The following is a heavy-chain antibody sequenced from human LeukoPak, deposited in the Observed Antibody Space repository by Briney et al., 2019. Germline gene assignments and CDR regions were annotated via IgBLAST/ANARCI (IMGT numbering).Heavy chain of an antibody. J-gene: IGHJ5*02. CDR1: GYTLTELS. D-gene: IGHD3-10*01. CDR3: ATAMYYYGSGISGWFDP. V-gene: IGHV1-24*01. Sequence: ASVKVSCKVSGYTLTELSMHWVRQAPGKGLEWMGGFDPEDGETIYAQKFQGRVTMTEDTSTDTAYMELSSLRSEDTAVYYCATAMYYYGSGISGWFDPWGQGTLVTVSP. CDR2: FDPEDGET.